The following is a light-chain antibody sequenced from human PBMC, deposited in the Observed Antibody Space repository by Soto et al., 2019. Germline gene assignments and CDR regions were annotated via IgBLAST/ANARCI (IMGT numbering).Light chain of an antibody. Sequence: QSALTQPASVSGSPGQSITISCTGTSGDVGGYNDVSWYQQHPGKAPKLMIYDVSNRPSGVSNRFSGSKSGNTASLTISGLQAEDEADYYCNSYTSSSTLLYVFGTGTKVTVL. CDR1: SGDVGGYND. CDR2: DVS. CDR3: NSYTSSSTLLYV. J-gene: IGLJ1*01. V-gene: IGLV2-14*01.